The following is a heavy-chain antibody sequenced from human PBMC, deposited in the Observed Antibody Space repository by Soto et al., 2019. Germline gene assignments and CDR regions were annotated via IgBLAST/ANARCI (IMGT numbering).Heavy chain of an antibody. J-gene: IGHJ4*02. D-gene: IGHD1-26*01. V-gene: IGHV4-59*08. CDR3: ARGSASDFDY. CDR1: GGSIRSYY. Sequence: SETLCLTCTVSGGSIRSYYWSWIRQPPGKGLEWIGYIYYSGSTNYNPSLKSRVTISVDTSKNQFSLKLSSVTAADTAVYYCARGSASDFDYWGQGTLVTVSS. CDR2: IYYSGST.